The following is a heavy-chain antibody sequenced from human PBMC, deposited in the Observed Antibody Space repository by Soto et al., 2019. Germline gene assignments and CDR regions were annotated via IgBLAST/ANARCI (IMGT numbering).Heavy chain of an antibody. Sequence: ASVKVSCKASGYTFTTYGINWVRQAPGQGLEWMGWISGNNGNTNYARKFQGRVAMTRDTSTNTVYMELRSLISDDTAVYYCARDEGPGGRAAPLTFWGQGSLVTVSS. D-gene: IGHD6-25*01. V-gene: IGHV1-18*01. J-gene: IGHJ4*02. CDR1: GYTFTTYG. CDR3: ARDEGPGGRAAPLTF. CDR2: ISGNNGNT.